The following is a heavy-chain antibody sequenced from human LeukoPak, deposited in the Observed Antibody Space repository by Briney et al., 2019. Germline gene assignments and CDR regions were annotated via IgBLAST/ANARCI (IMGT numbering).Heavy chain of an antibody. J-gene: IGHJ4*02. Sequence: GGSLRLSCAASGFTFSNAWMSWVRQAPGKGLEWVGRIKSKTDGGTTDYAAPVKGRFTISRDDSKNTLYLQMNSLRTEDTAVCYCTTDPSPYIAAAGTPDYWGQGTLVTVSS. D-gene: IGHD6-13*01. CDR1: GFTFSNAW. V-gene: IGHV3-15*01. CDR2: IKSKTDGGTT. CDR3: TTDPSPYIAAAGTPDY.